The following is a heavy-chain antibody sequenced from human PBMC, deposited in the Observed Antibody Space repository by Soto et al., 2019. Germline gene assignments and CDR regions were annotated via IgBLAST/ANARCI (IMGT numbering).Heavy chain of an antibody. CDR2: IIPIFGTA. CDR3: ARLGGSQYYYYGMDV. Sequence: GASVKLCCKESGGTLGSCASRWVRQDHGQGLEWMGGIIPIFGTANYAQKFQGRVTITADESTSTAYMELSSLRSEDTAVYYCARLGGSQYYYYGMDVWGQGTTVTVSS. D-gene: IGHD1-26*01. J-gene: IGHJ6*02. CDR1: GGTLGSCA. V-gene: IGHV1-69*13.